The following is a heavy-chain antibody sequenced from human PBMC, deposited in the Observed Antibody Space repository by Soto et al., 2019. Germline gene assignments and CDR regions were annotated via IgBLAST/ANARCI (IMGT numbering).Heavy chain of an antibody. CDR1: GGSISSYY. J-gene: IGHJ5*02. V-gene: IGHV4-59*01. CDR3: ARGGGYYGSGSYNWFDP. CDR2: IYYSGST. D-gene: IGHD3-10*01. Sequence: SETLSLTCTVSGGSISSYYWSWIRQPPGKGLEWIGYIYYSGSTNYNPSNKSRVTISVDTSKNQFSLKMSSVTAADTAVYYFARGGGYYGSGSYNWFDPWGQGTLVTVS.